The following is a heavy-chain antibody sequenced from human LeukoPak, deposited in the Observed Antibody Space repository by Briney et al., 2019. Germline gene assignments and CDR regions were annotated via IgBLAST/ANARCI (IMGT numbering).Heavy chain of an antibody. V-gene: IGHV3-66*01. J-gene: IGHJ4*02. CDR2: IYAGGET. CDR3: ARGQPPWVYGSGSFYHFDY. CDR1: GFTVNNNY. D-gene: IGHD3-10*01. Sequence: GGSLRLSCAVSGFTVNNNYMNWVRQAPGKGLEWVSVIYAGGETYHADSVRGRFTISRDTSALYLQMNSLRAEDTAVYYCARGQPPWVYGSGSFYHFDYWGQGTMVTVSS.